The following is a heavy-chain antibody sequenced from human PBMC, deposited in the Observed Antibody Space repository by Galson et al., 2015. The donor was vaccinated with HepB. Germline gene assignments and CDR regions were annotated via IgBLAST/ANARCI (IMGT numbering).Heavy chain of an antibody. CDR3: ARGDTIFGVLSYFDY. Sequence: SVTVSCKASEGTFSSYGISWVRQAPGQGLEWMGGIIPIFGTTNYAQKFQGRVTITADESTSTAYMELSSLRSEDTAVYYCARGDTIFGVLSYFDYWGQGTLVTVSS. D-gene: IGHD3-3*01. CDR2: IIPIFGTT. V-gene: IGHV1-69*13. CDR1: EGTFSSYG. J-gene: IGHJ4*02.